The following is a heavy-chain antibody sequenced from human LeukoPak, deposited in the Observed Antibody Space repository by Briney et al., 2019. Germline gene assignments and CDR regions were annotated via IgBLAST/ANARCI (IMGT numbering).Heavy chain of an antibody. CDR1: GHSFSNYW. J-gene: IGHJ4*02. CDR2: IYPGDSDT. V-gene: IGHV5-51*01. Sequence: GESLKISCKGSGHSFSNYWIGWVRQMPGKGLEWMGIIYPGDSDTRYSPSFQGQVTISADKSINTAYLQWSSLKASDTAMYYCARLYGYYFDYWGQGTLVTVSS. CDR3: ARLYGYYFDY. D-gene: IGHD4-17*01.